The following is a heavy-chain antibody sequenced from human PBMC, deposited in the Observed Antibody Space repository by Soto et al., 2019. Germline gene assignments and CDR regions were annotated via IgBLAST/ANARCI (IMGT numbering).Heavy chain of an antibody. V-gene: IGHV4-4*02. Sequence: PAETLSLTCAVSGGSLSSSNWWSWVRQPPGKGLEWIGEIYHSGSTNYNPSLKSRVTISVDKSKNQFSLKLSSVTAADTAVYYCAAGDPAVADFYYYYGMDVWGQGTTVTVSS. D-gene: IGHD6-19*01. CDR1: GGSLSSSNW. CDR3: AAGDPAVADFYYYYGMDV. J-gene: IGHJ6*02. CDR2: IYHSGST.